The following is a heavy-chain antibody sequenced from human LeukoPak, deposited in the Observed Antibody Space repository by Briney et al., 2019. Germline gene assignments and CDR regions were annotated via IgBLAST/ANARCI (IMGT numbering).Heavy chain of an antibody. CDR1: GFTFGDYA. CDR2: ISGSGDNT. CDR3: AKDLGLRFLEWLFLDAFDI. V-gene: IGHV3-23*01. D-gene: IGHD3-3*01. Sequence: PGGSLRLSCTASGFTFGDYAMSWVRQAPGKGLEWVSVISGSGDNTYYADSVKGRFTISRDNSKNTLYLQMNSLRAEDTAVYYCAKDLGLRFLEWLFLDAFDIWGQGTMVTVSS. J-gene: IGHJ3*02.